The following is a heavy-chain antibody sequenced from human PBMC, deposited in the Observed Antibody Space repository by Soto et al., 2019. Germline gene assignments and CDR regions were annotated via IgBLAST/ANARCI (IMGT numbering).Heavy chain of an antibody. CDR3: TRYKWPGIAGTGTFEGLDY. Sequence: SETLSLTCTVSGGSITSSGYYWGWIRQPPGKGLEWSGSITDSGTTYYNPSLKSRLTISVDTSKNQLSLRLSSVTAADTAIYYCTRYKWPGIAGTGTFEGLDYWGRVTLVTVSS. CDR2: ITDSGTT. CDR1: GGSITSSGYY. J-gene: IGHJ4*02. V-gene: IGHV4-39*01. D-gene: IGHD6-19*01.